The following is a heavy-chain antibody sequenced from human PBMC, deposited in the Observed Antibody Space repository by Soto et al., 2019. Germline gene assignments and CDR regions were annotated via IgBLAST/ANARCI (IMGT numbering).Heavy chain of an antibody. CDR3: AHTLGYCSGGSCYDICFDY. CDR2: IYWDDDK. Sequence: SGPRCEPTQTLTLTCTFSGFSLSTSGVGVGWIRQPPGKALEWLALIYWDDDKRHSPSLKSRLTITKDTSKNQVVLTMTNMDPVDTATYYCAHTLGYCSGGSCYDICFDYWGQGTLVTVSS. CDR1: GFSLSTSGVG. V-gene: IGHV2-5*02. D-gene: IGHD2-15*01. J-gene: IGHJ4*02.